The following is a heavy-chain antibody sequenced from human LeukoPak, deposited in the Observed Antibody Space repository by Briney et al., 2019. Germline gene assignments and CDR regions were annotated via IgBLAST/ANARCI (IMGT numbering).Heavy chain of an antibody. CDR1: GDSINYYY. D-gene: IGHD2-2*01. Sequence: SETLSLTCTVSGDSINYYYWSWIRQPPGKGLEWIGYVYDTESTNYHPSLKSRVTISVDTSKNQFSLKLSSVTAADTAVYYCARYCSSTSCYNDAFDIWGQGTMVTVSS. J-gene: IGHJ3*02. CDR3: ARYCSSTSCYNDAFDI. CDR2: VYDTEST. V-gene: IGHV4-59*08.